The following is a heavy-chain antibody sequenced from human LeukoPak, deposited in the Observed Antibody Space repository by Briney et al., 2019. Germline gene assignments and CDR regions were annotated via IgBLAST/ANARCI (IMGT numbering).Heavy chain of an antibody. J-gene: IGHJ3*02. V-gene: IGHV4-34*01. CDR3: ARLNDYDAFDI. D-gene: IGHD4-17*01. CDR1: GGSISSYY. CDR2: INHSGST. Sequence: PSETLSLTCTVSGGSISSYYWSWIRQPPGKGLEWIGEINHSGSTNYNPSLKSRVTISVDTSKNQFSLKLSSVTAADTAVYYCARLNDYDAFDIWGQGTMVTVSS.